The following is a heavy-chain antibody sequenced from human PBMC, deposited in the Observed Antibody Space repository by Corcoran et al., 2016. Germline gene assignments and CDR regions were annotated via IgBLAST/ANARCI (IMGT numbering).Heavy chain of an antibody. CDR2: IKSHGSGGTT. CDR3: TWEHKVYYGTDV. V-gene: IGHV3-15*01. D-gene: IGHD1-26*01. CDR1: GFTITDAW. Sequence: EVQLVVSGGGLAKPGESLRLSCVASGFTITDAWMSWVRQAPGKGLEWVGRIKSHGSGGTTDYAAPVKDRFTISRDDSRNTVFLQMDSLKSDETSVYYCTWEHKVYYGTDVWGQGTTVTVSS. J-gene: IGHJ6*02.